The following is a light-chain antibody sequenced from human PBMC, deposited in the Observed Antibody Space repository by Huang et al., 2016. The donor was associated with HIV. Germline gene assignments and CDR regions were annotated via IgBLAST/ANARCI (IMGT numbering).Light chain of an antibody. CDR3: QQYNNWPFT. CDR1: QSVATN. J-gene: IGKJ2*01. Sequence: EIIMTQSPATLSLSPGEGASLSCRDKQSVATNVAWYHHRHGQSPRLLIFGASTRAAGLPSRFSGSGSGTQFTLTVSGLQSEDFAVYYCQQYNNWPFTFGQGAKLEI. CDR2: GAS. V-gene: IGKV3D-15*01.